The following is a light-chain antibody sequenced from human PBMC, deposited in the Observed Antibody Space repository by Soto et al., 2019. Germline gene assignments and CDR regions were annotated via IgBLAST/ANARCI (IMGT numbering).Light chain of an antibody. J-gene: IGKJ4*01. CDR1: HDIGNN. CDR3: EQSYRVPLT. CDR2: SAF. V-gene: IGKV1-39*01. Sequence: DIQMTQSPSSLSISVGDRVTITCQSSHDIGNNLNWYQPKPGKAPKLLLYSAFTVQSWVTSLFSGSGYGTAFTLTITSLRPEASATYFCEQSYRVPLTFGGGTKVE.